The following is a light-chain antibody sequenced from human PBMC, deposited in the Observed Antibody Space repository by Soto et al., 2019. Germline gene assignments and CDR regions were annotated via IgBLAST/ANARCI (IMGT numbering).Light chain of an antibody. CDR3: QQYNNYPLT. CDR2: DAS. V-gene: IGKV1-5*01. J-gene: IGKJ1*01. Sequence: DIQMTQSPSTLSASVGDRVTITCRASQSISSWLAWYQQKPGKAPKVLIYDASSLESGVPSRFSGSGSGTEFTLTISSLQPDDFASYYCQQYNNYPLTFGQGPKVET. CDR1: QSISSW.